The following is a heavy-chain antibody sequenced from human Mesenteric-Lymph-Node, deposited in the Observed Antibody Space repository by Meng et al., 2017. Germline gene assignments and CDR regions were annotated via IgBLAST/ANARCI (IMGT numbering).Heavy chain of an antibody. Sequence: VLLHQWGADLLKPPETSSSPRPVFGGSFSDYYWSWIRQPPGKGLEWIGEINHSGSTNYNPSLESRVTISIDTSKNQFSLILNSVTAADTAVYFCARNSGSYSHRYWYFDLWGRGTLVTVSS. V-gene: IGHV4-34*01. CDR3: ARNSGSYSHRYWYFDL. D-gene: IGHD1-26*01. CDR2: INHSGST. CDR1: GGSFSDYY. J-gene: IGHJ2*01.